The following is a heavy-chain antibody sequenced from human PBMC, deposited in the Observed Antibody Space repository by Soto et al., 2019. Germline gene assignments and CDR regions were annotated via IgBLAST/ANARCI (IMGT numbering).Heavy chain of an antibody. CDR1: GYTFISYD. Sequence: GASVKVSCKASGYTFISYDINWVRQATGQGLEWMGWMNPNSGNTGYAQKFQGRVTMTRNTSISTAYMELSSLRSEDTAVYYCAGVKSSSSWYIRLAAIDIWGQGTMVSVSS. V-gene: IGHV1-8*01. J-gene: IGHJ3*02. D-gene: IGHD6-13*01. CDR3: AGVKSSSSWYIRLAAIDI. CDR2: MNPNSGNT.